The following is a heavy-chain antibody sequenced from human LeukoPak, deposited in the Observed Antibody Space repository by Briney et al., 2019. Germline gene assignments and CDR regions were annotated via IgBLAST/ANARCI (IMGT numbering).Heavy chain of an antibody. CDR3: ARHQALADYFDY. CDR2: IYYSGST. V-gene: IGHV4-59*01. CDR1: GGSISSYY. J-gene: IGHJ4*02. Sequence: KPSETLSLTCTVSGGSISSYYWSWIRQPPGKGLEWIGYIYYSGSTNYNPSLKSRVTISVDTSKNQFSLKLSSVTAADTAVYYCARHQALADYFDYWGQGALVTVSS. D-gene: IGHD2-2*01.